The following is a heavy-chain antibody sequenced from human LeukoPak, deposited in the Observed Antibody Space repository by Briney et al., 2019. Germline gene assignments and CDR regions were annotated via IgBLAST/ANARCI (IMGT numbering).Heavy chain of an antibody. Sequence: PGGSLRLSCVASGFNFRSYGMRWVRQAPGKGLEWVSSISGGSSYIFYAGSVQGRFTISRDNAKNSLDLQMNSLSAEDTAVYYCASDRDYYDSSGYLFDYWGQGTLVTVSS. CDR3: ASDRDYYDSSGYLFDY. D-gene: IGHD3-22*01. J-gene: IGHJ4*02. CDR1: GFNFRSYG. V-gene: IGHV3-21*06. CDR2: ISGGSSYI.